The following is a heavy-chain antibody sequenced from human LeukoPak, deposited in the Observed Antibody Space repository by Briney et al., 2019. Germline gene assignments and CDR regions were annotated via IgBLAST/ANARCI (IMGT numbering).Heavy chain of an antibody. J-gene: IGHJ4*02. CDR3: ARDNNIAAAGSAFDY. D-gene: IGHD6-13*01. CDR2: INPNSGGT. Sequence: ASVKVSCKASGYTFTGYYMHWVRQAPGQGLEWMGWINPNSGGTNYAQKFQGRVTITTDESTSTAYMELSSLRSEDTAVYYCARDNNIAAAGSAFDYWGQGTLVTVSS. CDR1: GYTFTGYY. V-gene: IGHV1-2*02.